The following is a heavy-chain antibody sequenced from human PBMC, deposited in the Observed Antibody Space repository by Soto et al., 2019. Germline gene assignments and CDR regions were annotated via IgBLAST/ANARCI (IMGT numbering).Heavy chain of an antibody. V-gene: IGHV3-7*03. CDR1: GFTFSSYW. CDR3: ARVCSYGFNSHDY. Sequence: PGVSLRLSCAASGFTFSSYWMSWVRQAPGKGLEWVANIKQDGSEKYYVDSVKGRFTISRDNAKNSLYLQMNSLRAEDTAVYYCARVCSYGFNSHDYWGQGTLVTVSS. J-gene: IGHJ4*02. CDR2: IKQDGSEK. D-gene: IGHD5-18*01.